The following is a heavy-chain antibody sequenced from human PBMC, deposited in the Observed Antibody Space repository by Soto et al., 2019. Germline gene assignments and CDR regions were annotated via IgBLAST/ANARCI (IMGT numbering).Heavy chain of an antibody. J-gene: IGHJ4*02. CDR2: IIPIFGTA. D-gene: IGHD2-2*01. CDR3: ATAGASSPHIGY. CDR1: GGTLSSYA. Sequence: QVQLVQSGAEVKKPGSSVKVSCKASGGTLSSYAISWVRQAPGQGLEWMGGIIPIFGTANYAQNFQGRVTITADQSTSTAYMELRILRSEDTAVYYCATAGASSPHIGYWGQGTLVTVSS. V-gene: IGHV1-69*01.